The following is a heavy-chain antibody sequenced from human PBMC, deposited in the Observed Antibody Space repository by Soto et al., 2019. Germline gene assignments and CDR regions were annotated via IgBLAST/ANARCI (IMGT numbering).Heavy chain of an antibody. CDR2: ISAYNGNT. D-gene: IGHD3-3*01. Sequence: ASVKGSFKASGYTFNSYGVSWVRQAPGQGLEWMGCISAYNGNTNYAQKLQGRVTRTTATYTSTAYMELRSLRSDDTAVYYCPRAPAVLRFLEWLDSSGRYVSSYYYYGMDVWGQGTTVTVSS. CDR1: GYTFNSYG. CDR3: PRAPAVLRFLEWLDSSGRYVSSYYYYGMDV. V-gene: IGHV1-18*01. J-gene: IGHJ6*02.